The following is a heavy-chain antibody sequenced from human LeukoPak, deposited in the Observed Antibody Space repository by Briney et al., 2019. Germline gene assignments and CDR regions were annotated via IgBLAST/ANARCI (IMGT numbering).Heavy chain of an antibody. CDR2: ISGSGTST. CDR3: AKDWWDE. D-gene: IGHD1-26*01. V-gene: IGHV3-23*01. J-gene: IGHJ4*02. Sequence: GGSLRLSCAASDFSFSTNWMSWVRQAPGKGLEWVSTISGSGTSTYYADSVKGRFTISRDISKNTLYLQVDSLRADDTAVYYCAKDWWDEWGQGTLVTVSS. CDR1: DFSFSTNW.